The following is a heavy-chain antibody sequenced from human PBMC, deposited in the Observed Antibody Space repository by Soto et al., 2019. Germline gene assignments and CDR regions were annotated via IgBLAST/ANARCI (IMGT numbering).Heavy chain of an antibody. CDR3: ARHGSH. Sequence: QLQLEQSGPGLVKPAETLSLTCTVSGVSIRTTSYYWGWMRRPPGKGLEWIGSIYYSRSTYDNTSLKSPLTISLASSTKQFSLNLTSVTAADTAMYYCARHGSHWGGGTLVTVSS. V-gene: IGHV4-39*01. J-gene: IGHJ4*02. CDR1: GVSIRTTSYY. CDR2: IYYSRST.